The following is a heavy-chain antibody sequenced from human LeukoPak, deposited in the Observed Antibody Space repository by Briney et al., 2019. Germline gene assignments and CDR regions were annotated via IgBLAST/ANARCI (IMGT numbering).Heavy chain of an antibody. V-gene: IGHV3-7*01. Sequence: PGGSLRLSCAASGFTFSSYWMSWVRQAPGKGLEWVANIKQDGSEKYYVDSVKGRFTISRDNSKNTLYLQMNSLRAEDTAVYYCARDIESIAAAGTAPFGYWGQGTLVTVSS. D-gene: IGHD6-13*01. CDR3: ARDIESIAAAGTAPFGY. CDR1: GFTFSSYW. J-gene: IGHJ4*02. CDR2: IKQDGSEK.